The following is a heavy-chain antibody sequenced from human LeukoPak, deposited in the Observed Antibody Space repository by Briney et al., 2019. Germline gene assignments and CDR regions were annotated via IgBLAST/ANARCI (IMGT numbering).Heavy chain of an antibody. CDR1: GFTFSSYN. CDR3: ARARWLRPGDY. V-gene: IGHV3-21*01. D-gene: IGHD5-12*01. Sequence: PGGSLRLSCAASGFTFSSYNMNWVRQAPGKGLEWVSCISDSSNYIYYADSVRGRFTISRDNAKNSLYLEMNSLRAEDTAVYYCARARWLRPGDYWGQGTLVTVSS. CDR2: ISDSSNYI. J-gene: IGHJ4*02.